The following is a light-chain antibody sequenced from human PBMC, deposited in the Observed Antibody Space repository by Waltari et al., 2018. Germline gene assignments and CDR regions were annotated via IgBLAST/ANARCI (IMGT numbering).Light chain of an antibody. Sequence: IMLTHSPGTLSLSPGERATLSCRASQSISRYLAWYQQKPGQAPRLLIYGASTRATGIPDRFSGSGSGTDFSLTISVLEPEDSAVYYCQHHFRLPATFGQGTKVEIK. CDR2: GAS. CDR3: QHHFRLPAT. J-gene: IGKJ1*01. CDR1: QSISRY. V-gene: IGKV3-20*01.